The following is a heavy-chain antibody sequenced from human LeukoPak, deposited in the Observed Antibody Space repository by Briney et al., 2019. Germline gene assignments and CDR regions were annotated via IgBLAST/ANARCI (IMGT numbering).Heavy chain of an antibody. CDR1: GGSITNYY. V-gene: IGHV4-59*01. D-gene: IGHD3/OR15-3a*01. CDR3: VKVGTGTVDY. CDR2: IYYTGST. J-gene: IGHJ4*02. Sequence: PSETLSLTCIVSGGSITNYYWGWIRQPPGKGLEWIGYIYYTGSTNYSPSLKSRVTISVDTSKNQFSLKLSSVTDADTALYYCVKVGTGTVDYWGQGTLVTVSA.